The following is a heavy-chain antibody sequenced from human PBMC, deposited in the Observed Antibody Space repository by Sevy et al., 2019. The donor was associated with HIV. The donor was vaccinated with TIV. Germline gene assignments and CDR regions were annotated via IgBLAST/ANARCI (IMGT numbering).Heavy chain of an antibody. CDR1: GGSISSSSYY. D-gene: IGHD4-17*01. V-gene: IGHV4-39*01. Sequence: SETLSLTCTVSGGSISSSSYYWGWIRQPPGKGLEWIGSIYYSGRTYYNPSLKSRVTISVDTSKNQFSLKLSRVTAADTAVYYCARHWATVTNAYYFDYWGQGTLVTVSS. J-gene: IGHJ4*02. CDR2: IYYSGRT. CDR3: ARHWATVTNAYYFDY.